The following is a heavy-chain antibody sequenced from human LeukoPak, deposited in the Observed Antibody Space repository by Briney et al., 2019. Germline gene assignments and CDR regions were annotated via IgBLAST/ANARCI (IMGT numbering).Heavy chain of an antibody. Sequence: GGSLRLSCAASGFTFSSYSMNWVRQAPGQGLEWVSSISSSSSYIYYADSVKGRFTISRDNAKNSLYLQMNSLRAEDTAVYYCARETYYDILTGISGGMDVWGKGTTVTVSS. D-gene: IGHD3-9*01. CDR3: ARETYYDILTGISGGMDV. CDR2: ISSSSSYI. J-gene: IGHJ6*04. CDR1: GFTFSSYS. V-gene: IGHV3-21*01.